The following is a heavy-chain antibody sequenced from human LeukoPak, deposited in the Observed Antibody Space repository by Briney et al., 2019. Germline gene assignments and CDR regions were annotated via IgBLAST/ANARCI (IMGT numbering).Heavy chain of an antibody. Sequence: GGSLRLSCAASGLTFSSYWMSWVRQAPGKGLEWVANIKQDGSEKYYVDSVKGRFTISRDNAKNSLYLQMNSLRAEDTAVYYCARGGGYCSSTSCYTPAFDIWGQGTMVTVSS. J-gene: IGHJ3*02. CDR3: ARGGGYCSSTSCYTPAFDI. D-gene: IGHD2-2*02. V-gene: IGHV3-7*01. CDR2: IKQDGSEK. CDR1: GLTFSSYW.